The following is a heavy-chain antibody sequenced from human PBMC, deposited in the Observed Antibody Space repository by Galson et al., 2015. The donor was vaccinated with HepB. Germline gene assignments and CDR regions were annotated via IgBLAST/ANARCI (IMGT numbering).Heavy chain of an antibody. J-gene: IGHJ4*02. CDR3: GRDQRPGGLGF. V-gene: IGHV3-9*01. Sequence: SLRLSCAASGFTFDDYTIHWVRQPPGKGLEWVGGIYWNGARVDYADSVKGRFTISRDNAKNSLYLQMNSLRPEDTALYYCGRDQRPGGLGFWGQGTLVTVSS. D-gene: IGHD3-10*01. CDR1: GFTFDDYT. CDR2: IYWNGARV.